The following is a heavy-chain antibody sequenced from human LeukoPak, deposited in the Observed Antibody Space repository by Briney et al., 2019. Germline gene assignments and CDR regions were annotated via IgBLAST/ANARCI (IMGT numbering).Heavy chain of an antibody. CDR3: ARGLSYSSSWPYYYYYYMDV. CDR1: GFTFSSYA. CDR2: INHSGST. Sequence: GSLRLSCTASGFTFSSYAMSWVRQAPGKGLEWIGEINHSGSTNYNPSLKSRVTMSVDTSKNQFSLKLSSVTAADTAVYYCARGLSYSSSWPYYYYYYMDVWGKGTTVTVSS. V-gene: IGHV4-34*01. D-gene: IGHD6-13*01. J-gene: IGHJ6*03.